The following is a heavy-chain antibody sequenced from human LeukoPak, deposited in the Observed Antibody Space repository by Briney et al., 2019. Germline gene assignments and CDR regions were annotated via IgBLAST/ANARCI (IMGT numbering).Heavy chain of an antibody. V-gene: IGHV3-23*01. Sequence: GGSLRLPCAASGFTFSSYAMSWVRQAPGKGLEWVSAISGSGGSTYYADSVKGRFTISRDNSKNTLYLQMNSLRAEDTAVYYCAKDSAMIVTGYYYGMDVWGQGTTVTVSS. CDR1: GFTFSSYA. CDR2: ISGSGGST. CDR3: AKDSAMIVTGYYYGMDV. J-gene: IGHJ6*02. D-gene: IGHD3-22*01.